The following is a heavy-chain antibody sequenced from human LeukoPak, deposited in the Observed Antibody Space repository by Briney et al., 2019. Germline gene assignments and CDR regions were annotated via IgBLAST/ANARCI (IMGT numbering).Heavy chain of an antibody. CDR3: ARTIGDYVPYFDY. CDR2: IYYRGTT. Sequence: SETLSLTRTVSGGSISSSSYYWGWIRQPPGKGLEWIGSIYYRGTTYYSPPLKSRVTISVDTSKNQFSLRLSSVTAADTAVYYCARTIGDYVPYFDYWGQGTLVTVSS. V-gene: IGHV4-39*01. J-gene: IGHJ4*02. CDR1: GGSISSSSYY. D-gene: IGHD4-17*01.